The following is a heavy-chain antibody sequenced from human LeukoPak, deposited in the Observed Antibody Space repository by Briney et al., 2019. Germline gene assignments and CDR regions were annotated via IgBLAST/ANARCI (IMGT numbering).Heavy chain of an antibody. V-gene: IGHV3-23*01. CDR3: AKDGYYDSSGLYYFDY. CDR1: GFTFTTYP. D-gene: IGHD3-22*01. CDR2: ISASGGGT. Sequence: GGSLRLSCATSGFTFTTYPMSWVRQAPGKGLEWVSAISASGGGTYYADSVKGRFTISRDNSKNTLYLQMNSLRAEDTAVYYCAKDGYYDSSGLYYFDYWGQGTLVTVSS. J-gene: IGHJ4*02.